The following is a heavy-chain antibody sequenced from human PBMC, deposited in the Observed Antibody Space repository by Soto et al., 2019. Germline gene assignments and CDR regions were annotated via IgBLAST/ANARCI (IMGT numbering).Heavy chain of an antibody. J-gene: IGHJ4*02. V-gene: IGHV1-18*04. Sequence: QVQLVQSGAEVKKPGASVKVSCKASGYTFTSYGISWVRQAPGQGLEWMGWISAYNGNTNYAQKPQGRVTMTTDTSTSKASMEPESLRTDDKAGYYCARDLFRGSVAYFDYWGQGTLVTVSS. D-gene: IGHD1-26*01. CDR1: GYTFTSYG. CDR3: ARDLFRGSVAYFDY. CDR2: ISAYNGNT.